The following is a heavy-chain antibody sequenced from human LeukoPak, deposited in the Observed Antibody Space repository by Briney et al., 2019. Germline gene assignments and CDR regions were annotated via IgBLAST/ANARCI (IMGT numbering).Heavy chain of an antibody. CDR3: AKDRATDYGDYVYDY. D-gene: IGHD4-17*01. V-gene: IGHV3-23*01. CDR2: ISGSGGST. J-gene: IGHJ4*02. Sequence: GGSLRLSCAASGFTFSSDAMSWVRQAPGKGLEWVSAISGSGGSTYYADSVKGRFTISRDNSKNTLYLQMNSLRVEDTAVYYCAKDRATDYGDYVYDYWGQGTLVTVSS. CDR1: GFTFSSDA.